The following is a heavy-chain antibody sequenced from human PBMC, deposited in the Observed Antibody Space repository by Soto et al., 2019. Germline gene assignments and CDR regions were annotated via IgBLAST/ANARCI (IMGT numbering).Heavy chain of an antibody. V-gene: IGHV1-2*04. D-gene: IGHD2-15*01. J-gene: IGHJ6*02. Sequence: ASVKVSCKASGYTFTGYYMHWVRQAPGQGLEWMGWINPNSGGTNYAQKFQGWVTMTRDTSISTAYMELSRLRSDDTAVYYCARARGCSGGSCYPDYYYGMDVWGQGTTVTVSS. CDR3: ARARGCSGGSCYPDYYYGMDV. CDR1: GYTFTGYY. CDR2: INPNSGGT.